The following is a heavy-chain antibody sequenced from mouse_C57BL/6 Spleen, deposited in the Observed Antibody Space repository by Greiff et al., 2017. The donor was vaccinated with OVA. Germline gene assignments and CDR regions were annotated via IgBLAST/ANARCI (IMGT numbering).Heavy chain of an antibody. Sequence: QVHVKQSGAELVRPGSSVKLSCKASGYTFTSYWMHWVKQRPIQGLEWIGNIDPSDSETHYNQKFKDKATLTVDKSSSTAYMQLSSLTSEDSAVYYCARMGGSNWEAWFAYWGQGTLVTVSA. V-gene: IGHV1-52*01. CDR2: IDPSDSET. CDR3: ARMGGSNWEAWFAY. J-gene: IGHJ3*01. D-gene: IGHD4-1*01. CDR1: GYTFTSYW.